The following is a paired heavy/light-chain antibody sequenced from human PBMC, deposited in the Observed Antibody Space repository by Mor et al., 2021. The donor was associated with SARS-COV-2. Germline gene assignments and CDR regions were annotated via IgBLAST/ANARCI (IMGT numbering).Heavy chain of an antibody. CDR3: ARGPVEQRYYYYYMDV. J-gene: IGHJ6*03. D-gene: IGHD5-18*01. CDR1: GYTFTSYY. V-gene: IGHV1-46*01. Sequence: QVQLVQSGAEVKKPGASVKVSCKASGYTFTSYYMHWVRQAPGQGLEWMGIINPSGGSTSYAQKFQGRVTMTRDTSTSTVYMELSSLRSEDTAVYYCARGPVEQRYYYYYMDVWGKGTTVTVSS. CDR2: INPSGGST.
Light chain of an antibody. CDR2: GTS. CDR1: QSIRRNY. V-gene: IGKV3-20*01. J-gene: IGKJ1*01. CDR3: QQYGTLWS. Sequence: EVVLTQSPGTLSLSPGERATLSCRASQSIRRNYLAWYQQKPGQAPRLLIYGTSTRAAGIPVRFSGSGSGTDFTLTISRLEVEDSAVYYCQQYGTLWSFGQGTKVDLK.